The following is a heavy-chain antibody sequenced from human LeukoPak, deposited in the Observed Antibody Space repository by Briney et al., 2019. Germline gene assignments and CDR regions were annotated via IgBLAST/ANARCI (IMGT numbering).Heavy chain of an antibody. CDR2: ISWNSGNI. J-gene: IGHJ4*02. CDR3: AMGWLGGVSALGDY. Sequence: GGSLRLSCEASGFTFRTYAMSWVRQVPGKGLEWVSGISWNSGNIRYADSVKGRFIVSRDNAKNSLYLQMNSLRAEDTAVYYCAMGWLGGVSALGDYWGQGTLVTVSS. V-gene: IGHV3-9*01. CDR1: GFTFRTYA. D-gene: IGHD3-16*01.